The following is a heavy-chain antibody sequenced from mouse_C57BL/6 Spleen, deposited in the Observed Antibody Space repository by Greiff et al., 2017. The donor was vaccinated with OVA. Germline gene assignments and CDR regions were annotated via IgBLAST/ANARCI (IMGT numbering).Heavy chain of an antibody. D-gene: IGHD1-1*01. CDR3: ARKMTTVIATVPIDY. CDR2: ISSGSSTI. V-gene: IGHV5-17*01. Sequence: EVQGVESGGGLVKPGGSLKLSCAASGFTFSDYGMHWVRQAPEQGLEWVAYISSGSSTIYYADTVKGRFTISRDNAKSTLFLQMTSLRSEDTAMYYCARKMTTVIATVPIDYWGQGTTLTVSS. J-gene: IGHJ2*01. CDR1: GFTFSDYG.